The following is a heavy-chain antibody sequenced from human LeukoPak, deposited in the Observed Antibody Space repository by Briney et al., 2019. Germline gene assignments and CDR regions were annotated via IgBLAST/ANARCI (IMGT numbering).Heavy chain of an antibody. CDR3: ARSIAVAGNYYYYGMDV. CDR1: GGSISSYY. D-gene: IGHD6-19*01. V-gene: IGHV4-59*01. CDR2: IYYSGST. J-gene: IGHJ6*02. Sequence: TXSLXCTVSGGSISSYYWSWIRQPPGKGLEWIGYIYYSGSTNYNPSLKSRVTISVDTSKNQFSLKLSSVTAADTAVYYCARSIAVAGNYYYYGMDVWGQGTTVTXX.